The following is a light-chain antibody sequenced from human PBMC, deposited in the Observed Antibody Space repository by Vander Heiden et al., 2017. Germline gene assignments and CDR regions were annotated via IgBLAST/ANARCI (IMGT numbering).Light chain of an antibody. J-gene: IGKJ1*01. CDR3: RQTYRTPWT. CDR2: TAS. Sequence: DIQMTQSPSFLSASVGDRVSFTCRASQSVSNYVSWYQQKPGKPPKLLIYTASSLHSGVPSRFGGVGSGTGFTLTISSLQPEDFATYYCRQTYRTPWTFGQGTTVEIK. CDR1: QSVSNY. V-gene: IGKV1-39*01.